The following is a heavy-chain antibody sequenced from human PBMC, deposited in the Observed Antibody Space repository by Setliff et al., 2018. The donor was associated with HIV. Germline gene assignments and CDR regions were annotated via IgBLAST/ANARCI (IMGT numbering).Heavy chain of an antibody. Sequence: ASVKVSCKASGYTFTDYYIHWVRQAPGQGLQWMGWVNPNSGGTNYAQKFQGRVTMTIDTSTSTVYMELSSLRSEDTAVYYCASTAIAVALIDYYYYYMDVWGKGTTVTVSS. V-gene: IGHV1-2*02. CDR2: VNPNSGGT. D-gene: IGHD6-19*01. CDR3: ASTAIAVALIDYYYYYMDV. J-gene: IGHJ6*03. CDR1: GYTFTDYY.